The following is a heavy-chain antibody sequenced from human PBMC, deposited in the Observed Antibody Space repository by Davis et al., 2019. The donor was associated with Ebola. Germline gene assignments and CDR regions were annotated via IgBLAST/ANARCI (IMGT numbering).Heavy chain of an antibody. CDR1: GFTLRYYG. CDR3: AKDGYSYGRTFDY. J-gene: IGHJ4*02. D-gene: IGHD5-18*01. V-gene: IGHV3-33*06. CDR2: IWYDGSNK. Sequence: PGGSLRLSCATSGFTLRYYGMHWVRQSPGKGLEWVAVIWYDGSNKYYADSVKGRFTISRDNSKNALYLQMNSLRAEDTAVYYCAKDGYSYGRTFDYWGQGTLVTVSS.